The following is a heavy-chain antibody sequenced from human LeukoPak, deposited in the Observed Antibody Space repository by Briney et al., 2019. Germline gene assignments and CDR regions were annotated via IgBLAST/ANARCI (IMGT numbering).Heavy chain of an antibody. CDR2: IKQDGSEK. CDR1: GFTLSSYW. V-gene: IGHV3-7*01. D-gene: IGHD3-10*01. Sequence: GGSLRLSCAASGFTLSSYWMSWVRQAPGKGLEGVANIKQDGSEKYYEDSVKGRFTISRDNAKNSRYLQMNSLRTEDTAVYYCAREVRGLLVLFDYWGQGTLVTVSS. CDR3: AREVRGLLVLFDY. J-gene: IGHJ4*02.